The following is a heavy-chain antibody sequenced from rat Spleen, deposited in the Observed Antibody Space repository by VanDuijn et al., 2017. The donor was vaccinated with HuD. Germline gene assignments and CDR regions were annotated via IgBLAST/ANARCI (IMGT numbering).Heavy chain of an antibody. V-gene: IGHV5-29*01. CDR3: ARRHYGYTDYFDY. CDR2: ISYGDTSGHSST. J-gene: IGHJ2*01. D-gene: IGHD1-9*01. CDR1: GFTFSDYG. Sequence: EVQLVESGGGLVQPGRSLKLSCAVSGFTFSDYGMAWVRQAPTKGLEWVATISYGDTSGHSSTYYRDSVKGRFTISRDIAKSTLYLQMDSLRSEDTATYHCARRHYGYTDYFDYWGQGVMVTVSS.